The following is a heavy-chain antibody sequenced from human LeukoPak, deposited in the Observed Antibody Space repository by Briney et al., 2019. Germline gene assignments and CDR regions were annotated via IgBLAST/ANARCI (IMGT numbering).Heavy chain of an antibody. CDR2: IWYDGSNK. Sequence: GRSLRLSCAASGSTFSSYGMDWVRQAPGKGLEWVAVIWYDGSNKYYADSVKGRFSISRDNSKNTLYLQMNSLRAEDTAVYYCARDAGYSYGYLFDYWGQGTLVTVSS. D-gene: IGHD5-18*01. J-gene: IGHJ4*02. CDR3: ARDAGYSYGYLFDY. V-gene: IGHV3-33*01. CDR1: GSTFSSYG.